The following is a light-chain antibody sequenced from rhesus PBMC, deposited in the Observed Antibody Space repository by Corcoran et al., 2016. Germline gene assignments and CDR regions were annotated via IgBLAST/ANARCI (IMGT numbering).Light chain of an antibody. CDR3: QPYYPTPFS. CDR2: EAS. CDR1: QDITND. V-gene: IGKV1-25*01. Sequence: EIQMTQSPSSLSASVGDRVTITCRASQDITNDLARYQQRPGETPKLLIFEASILQSGIPSRFTGRGSGTDFTLTVSSLQSEGFATYFCQPYYPTPFSFGQGTKVEIK. J-gene: IGKJ2*01.